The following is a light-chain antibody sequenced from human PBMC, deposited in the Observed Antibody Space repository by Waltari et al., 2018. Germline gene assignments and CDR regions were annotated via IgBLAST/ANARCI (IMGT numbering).Light chain of an antibody. CDR1: SGSVSTSSY. CDR3: VLYMGSGISV. J-gene: IGLJ3*02. CDR2: NTN. Sequence: QTVVTQEPSFSVSPGGTVTLTCGLSSGSVSTSSYPSWYQQTPGQSPRPLIYNTNPHASGVPVRFSGSILGSKAALTITGAQADDEYDYYCVLYMGSGISVFGGGTKLTVL. V-gene: IGLV8-61*01.